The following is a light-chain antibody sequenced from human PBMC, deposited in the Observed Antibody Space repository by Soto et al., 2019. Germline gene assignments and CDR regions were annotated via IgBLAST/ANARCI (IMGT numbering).Light chain of an antibody. CDR1: SSDVGAYNY. CDR3: SSFTSRSTFNYV. V-gene: IGLV2-14*01. Sequence: SALTQPASVSGSPGQSITISCTGTSSDVGAYNYVSWYQQHPGTAPTLMIYEVSNRPSGVSDRFSGSRSGNTASLTISGLQAEDESDYYCSSFTSRSTFNYVFGTGTKVTVL. J-gene: IGLJ1*01. CDR2: EVS.